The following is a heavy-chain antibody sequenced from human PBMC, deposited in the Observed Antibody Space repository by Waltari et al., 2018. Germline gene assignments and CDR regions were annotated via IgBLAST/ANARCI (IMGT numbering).Heavy chain of an antibody. CDR1: GGSISSGSYY. V-gene: IGHV4-61*02. J-gene: IGHJ6*02. D-gene: IGHD3-10*01. CDR2: IYTSGST. CDR3: ARTGVYYYGSGSYPGGMDV. Sequence: QVQLQESGPGLVKPSQTLSLTCTVSGGSISSGSYYWRWIRQPAGKGLEWIGRIYTSGSTNYNPSLKSRVTISVDTSKNQFSLKLSSVTAADTAVYYCARTGVYYYGSGSYPGGMDVWGQGTTVTVSS.